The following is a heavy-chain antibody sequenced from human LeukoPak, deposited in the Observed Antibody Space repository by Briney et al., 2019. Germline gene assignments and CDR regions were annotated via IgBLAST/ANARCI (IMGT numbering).Heavy chain of an antibody. CDR1: GGSFSGYY. Sequence: PSETLSHTCAVYGGSFSGYYWSWIRQPPGKGLEWIGEINHSGSTNYNPSLKSRVTISVDTSKNQFSLKLSSVTAADTAVYYCARGRVTMVRGVRKNWYFDLWGRGTLVTVSS. J-gene: IGHJ2*01. V-gene: IGHV4-34*01. D-gene: IGHD3-10*01. CDR2: INHSGST. CDR3: ARGRVTMVRGVRKNWYFDL.